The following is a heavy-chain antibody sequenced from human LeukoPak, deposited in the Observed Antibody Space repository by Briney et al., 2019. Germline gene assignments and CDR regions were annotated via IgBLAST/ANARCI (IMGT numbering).Heavy chain of an antibody. CDR3: ATLPQYSSSWYDY. D-gene: IGHD6-13*01. CDR1: GYTFTGYY. CDR2: INPNSGGT. J-gene: IGHJ4*02. V-gene: IGHV1-2*02. Sequence: ASVKVSCKASGYTFTGYYMHWVRQASGQGLEWMGWINPNSGGTNYAQKFQGRVTMTGDTSISTAYMELSRLRSDDTAVYYCATLPQYSSSWYDYWGQGTLVTVSS.